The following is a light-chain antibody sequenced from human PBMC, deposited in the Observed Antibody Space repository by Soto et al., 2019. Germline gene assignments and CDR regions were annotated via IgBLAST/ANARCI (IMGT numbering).Light chain of an antibody. V-gene: IGKV1-5*03. CDR1: QSISTW. J-gene: IGKJ1*01. CDR3: QQYNSYSRP. Sequence: DIQMTQSPSTLSASVGDRVTITCRANQSISTWLAWYQQEPGKAPKLLIYKASHLDSGVPSRFSGSGSGTEFTLTISSLQPDDFATYYCQQYNSYSRPFGQGTKVEIK. CDR2: KAS.